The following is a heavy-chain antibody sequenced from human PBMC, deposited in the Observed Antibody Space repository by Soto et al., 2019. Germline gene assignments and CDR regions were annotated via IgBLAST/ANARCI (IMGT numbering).Heavy chain of an antibody. Sequence: PSETLSLTCTVSGGSISSGDYYWSGIRQPPGKGLEWIGYIYYSGSTYYNPSLKSRVTISVDTSKNQSSLKLSSVTAADTAVYYCASQYSSGWSASFDSWGQGTLVTVSS. V-gene: IGHV4-30-4*01. CDR1: GGSISSGDYY. CDR2: IYYSGST. D-gene: IGHD6-19*01. CDR3: ASQYSSGWSASFDS. J-gene: IGHJ4*02.